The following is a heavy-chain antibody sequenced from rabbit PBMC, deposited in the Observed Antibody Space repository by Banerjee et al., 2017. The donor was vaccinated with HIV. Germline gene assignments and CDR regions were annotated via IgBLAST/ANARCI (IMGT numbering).Heavy chain of an antibody. D-gene: IGHD6-1*01. CDR1: GFSFSSIYW. CDR2: IYTSASGT. J-gene: IGHJ4*01. V-gene: IGHV1S45*01. Sequence: QEQLEESGGDLVKPEGSLTLTCTASGFSFSSIYWICWVRQAPGKGLEWIGCIYTSASGTWYASWAKGRFTISKASSTTVTLHMTSLTAADTATYFCARGGTSSYVYDGMKLWGPGTLVTVS. CDR3: ARGGTSSYVYDGMKL.